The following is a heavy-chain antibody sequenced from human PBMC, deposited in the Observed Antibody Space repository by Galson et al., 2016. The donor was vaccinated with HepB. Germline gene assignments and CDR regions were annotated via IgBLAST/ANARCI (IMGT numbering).Heavy chain of an antibody. CDR2: IIPIFGTA. CDR3: ARDGVRTATTGTDGFDY. Sequence: SVKVSCKASGDTFSSYSFSWVRQAPGQGLEWMGEIIPIFGTANYAQNFQGRVAITADEFTSTAYMQLSSLRFEDTAVYLCARDGVRTATTGTDGFDYWGQGTLVTVSS. CDR1: GDTFSSYS. D-gene: IGHD1-1*01. J-gene: IGHJ4*02. V-gene: IGHV1-69*13.